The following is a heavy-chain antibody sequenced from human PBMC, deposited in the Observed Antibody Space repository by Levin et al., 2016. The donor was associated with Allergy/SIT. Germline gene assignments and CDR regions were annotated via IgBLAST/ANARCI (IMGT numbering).Heavy chain of an antibody. Sequence: GESLKISCAASGFTFSSYDMHWVRQVTGKGLEWVSGIGTTGDTYHSDSVKGRFTISRENAKDSFYLQMNSLRAEDTAVYYCARGPVTWAHLSVDETYYFDYWGQGTLVHVSS. V-gene: IGHV3-13*04. CDR2: IGTTGDT. J-gene: IGHJ4*02. CDR1: GFTFSSYD. D-gene: IGHD1-26*01. CDR3: ARGPVTWAHLSVDETYYFDY.